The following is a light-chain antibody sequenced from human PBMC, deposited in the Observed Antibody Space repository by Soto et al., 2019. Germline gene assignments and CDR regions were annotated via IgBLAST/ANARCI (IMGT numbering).Light chain of an antibody. CDR1: PSVVYTANNKNN. V-gene: IGKV4-1*01. CDR3: QQYYKTPRT. J-gene: IGKJ1*01. CDR2: WAS. Sequence: DIVMTPSPDSLAVSLCERATIHCRSSPSVVYTANNKNNLAWSQQKSGQPPNPRIYWASTRESGVPDRLSGSVSWTDFTLTISSLQAEDVAVYYCQQYYKTPRTLVQGTKVDIK.